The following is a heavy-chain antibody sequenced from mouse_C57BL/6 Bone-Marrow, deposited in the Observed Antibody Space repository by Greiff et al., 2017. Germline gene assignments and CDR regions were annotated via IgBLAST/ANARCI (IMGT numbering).Heavy chain of an antibody. CDR1: GYSITSGYY. J-gene: IGHJ4*01. Sequence: EVKLQESGPGLVKPSQSLSLTCSVTGYSITSGYYWNWIRQFPGNKLEWMGYISYNGSNNYNPSLKNRIPITRDTSKNQFFLKLNSVTTEDTATYYCAREGLGAMDYWGQGTSVTVSS. CDR3: AREGLGAMDY. V-gene: IGHV3-6*01. CDR2: ISYNGSN. D-gene: IGHD3-3*01.